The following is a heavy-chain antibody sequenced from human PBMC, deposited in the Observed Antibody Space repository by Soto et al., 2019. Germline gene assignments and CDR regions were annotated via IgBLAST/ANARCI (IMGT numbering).Heavy chain of an antibody. CDR2: IYYTGST. Sequence: SETLSLTCTVSSGSISTYYWSWIRQPPGKGLEWIGDIYYTGSTNYNPSLKTRVTISVDTSKNQFSLKLSSVTAADTAVYYCARGGYGSGSYYIKNYMDVWGKGTTVTVSS. CDR3: ARGGYGSGSYYIKNYMDV. D-gene: IGHD3-10*01. V-gene: IGHV4-59*12. J-gene: IGHJ6*03. CDR1: SGSISTYY.